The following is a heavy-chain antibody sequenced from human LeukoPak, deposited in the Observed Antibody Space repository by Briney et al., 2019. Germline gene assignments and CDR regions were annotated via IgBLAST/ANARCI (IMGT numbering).Heavy chain of an antibody. V-gene: IGHV3-7*01. CDR3: ARDLAYSRLDY. CDR1: GFTFSSNW. CDR2: IKPDGSAG. D-gene: IGHD5-18*01. J-gene: IGHJ4*02. Sequence: QTGGSLRLSCATSGFTFSSNWMSWVRHVPGRGLDWVANIKPDGSAGYYAASVKGRFTVSRDNAKNSLYLQMNSLRVEDTAFYYCARDLAYSRLDYWGQGMLVTVSS.